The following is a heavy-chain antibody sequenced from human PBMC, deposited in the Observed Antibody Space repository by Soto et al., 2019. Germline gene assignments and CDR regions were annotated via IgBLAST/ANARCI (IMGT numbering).Heavy chain of an antibody. J-gene: IGHJ4*02. D-gene: IGHD3-22*01. CDR3: VRTTYFSDSSGYTRCFDY. CDR1: GYSFTSLD. CDR2: MEPSTGRT. Sequence: GASVKVSCKASGYSFTSLDINWVRQTAGQGLEWMGWMEPSTGRTGYAQKFQGRVTMTRDTSINTAYMELTTLTSDDTAVYYCVRTTYFSDSSGYTRCFDYWGQGTLVTVSS. V-gene: IGHV1-8*01.